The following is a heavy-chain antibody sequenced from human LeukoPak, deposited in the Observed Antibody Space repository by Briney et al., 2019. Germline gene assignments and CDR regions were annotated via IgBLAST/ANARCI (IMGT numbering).Heavy chain of an antibody. J-gene: IGHJ6*03. CDR2: ISYDGSNK. Sequence: PGGSLRLSCAASGFTFSSYAMHWVRQAPGKGPEWVAVISYDGSNKYYADSVKGRFTISRDNSKNTLYLQMNSLRAEDTAVYYCARATSSGWSLYYYYYMDVWGKGTTVTVSS. CDR1: GFTFSSYA. CDR3: ARATSSGWSLYYYYYMDV. D-gene: IGHD6-19*01. V-gene: IGHV3-30-3*01.